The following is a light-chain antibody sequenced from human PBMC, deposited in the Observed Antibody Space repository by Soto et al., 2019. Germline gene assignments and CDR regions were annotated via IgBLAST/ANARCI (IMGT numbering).Light chain of an antibody. CDR1: ESVTTTY. V-gene: IGKV3-20*01. CDR2: GAS. CDR3: QVFGSSPRDT. J-gene: IGKJ2*01. Sequence: EIVLTQSPGTLSLSPGERATLSCRTSESVTTTYLAWYQQKPGQPPRLLIYGASSRATGIPDRFSGSGSGTKFTLTISRLEPEDVAVYYCQVFGSSPRDTLGQGTMLEIK.